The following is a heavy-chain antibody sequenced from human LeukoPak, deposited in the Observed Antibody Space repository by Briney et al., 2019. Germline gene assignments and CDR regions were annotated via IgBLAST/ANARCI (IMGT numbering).Heavy chain of an antibody. CDR3: ARVYYYDILTGYEDDDY. D-gene: IGHD3-9*01. Sequence: GGSLRLSCAASGFTFSSYEMNWVRQAPGKGLEWVSYISSSGSTIYYADSGKGRFTISRDNAKNSLYLQMNSLRAEDTAVYYCARVYYYDILTGYEDDDYWGQGTLVTVSS. J-gene: IGHJ4*02. V-gene: IGHV3-48*03. CDR2: ISSSGSTI. CDR1: GFTFSSYE.